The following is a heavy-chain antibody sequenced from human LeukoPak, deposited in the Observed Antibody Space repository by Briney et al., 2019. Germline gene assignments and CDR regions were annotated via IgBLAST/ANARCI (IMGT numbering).Heavy chain of an antibody. CDR1: GFTFSSYS. D-gene: IGHD3-10*01. J-gene: IGHJ5*02. V-gene: IGHV3-21*01. CDR2: ISSSSSYI. CDR3: ARDRELLWFGESSRWFDP. Sequence: GGSLRLSCAASGFTFSSYSMNWVRQAPGKGLEWVSSISSSSSYIYYADSVKGRFTISRDNAKNSLYLQMNSLRAEDTAVYYCARDRELLWFGESSRWFDPWGQRTLVTVSS.